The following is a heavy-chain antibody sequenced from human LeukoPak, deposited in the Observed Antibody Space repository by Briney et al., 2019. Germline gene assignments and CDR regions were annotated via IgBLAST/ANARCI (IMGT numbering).Heavy chain of an antibody. D-gene: IGHD1-14*01. V-gene: IGHV3-74*01. Sequence: QPGRSLRLSCAASGFTFSSYWMHWVRQVPGKGLVWVARINPGGSSITYADSVKGRFTISRDNAKNTLYLQMDSLRAEDTGVYYCARSNQADDYWGQGTLVTVSP. CDR2: INPGGSSI. CDR1: GFTFSSYW. J-gene: IGHJ4*02. CDR3: ARSNQADDY.